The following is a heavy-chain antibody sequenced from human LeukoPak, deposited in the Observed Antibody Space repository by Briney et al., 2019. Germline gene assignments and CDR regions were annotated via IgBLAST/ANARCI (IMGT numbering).Heavy chain of an antibody. D-gene: IGHD3-22*01. CDR3: VRDDDRPDNGLDY. CDR2: ISSGSSTM. V-gene: IGHV3-48*04. Sequence: GGSLRLSCAASGFTFSSYSMNWVRQAPGKGLEWVAYISSGSSTMYYADTVKGRFTISRDNDKKSLYLQMNSLRAEDTAVYYCVRDDDRPDNGLDYWGQGTLVTVSS. CDR1: GFTFSSYS. J-gene: IGHJ4*02.